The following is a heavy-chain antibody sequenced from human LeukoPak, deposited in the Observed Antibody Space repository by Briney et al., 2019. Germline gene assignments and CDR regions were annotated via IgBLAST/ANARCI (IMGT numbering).Heavy chain of an antibody. CDR1: GLSISGQW. CDR3: ARGGYCSGGTCFDYYGMDV. D-gene: IGHD2-15*01. Sequence: GGSLRLSCVASGLSISGQWMNWVRQAPGKGLEWVSFIHSGGTTYYADSVKGRFTISRHNSKNTLYLQMNSLRAEDTAVYYCARGGYCSGGTCFDYYGMDVWGQGTTVTVS. J-gene: IGHJ6*02. V-gene: IGHV3-53*04. CDR2: IHSGGTT.